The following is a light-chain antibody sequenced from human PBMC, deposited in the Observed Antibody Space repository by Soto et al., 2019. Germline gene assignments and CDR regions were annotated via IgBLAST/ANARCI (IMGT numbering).Light chain of an antibody. Sequence: QSALTQPRSVSGSPGQSVTISCTGTSSDVGDYDYVSWYQQHPGKAPKLIIYDVYKRPSGVPDRFSGSKSGYTASLTISGLQADDDSDYYCSSYACTYTFVVFGGGTKLTVL. J-gene: IGLJ2*01. CDR1: SSDVGDYDY. V-gene: IGLV2-11*01. CDR3: SSYACTYTFVV. CDR2: DVY.